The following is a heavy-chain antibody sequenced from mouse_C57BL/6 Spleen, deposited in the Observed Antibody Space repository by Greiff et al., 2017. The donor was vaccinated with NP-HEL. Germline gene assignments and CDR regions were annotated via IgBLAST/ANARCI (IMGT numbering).Heavy chain of an antibody. J-gene: IGHJ2*01. V-gene: IGHV1-66*01. D-gene: IGHD4-1*01. CDR3: ARKTLLGDFDY. Sequence: VKLVESGAELARPGASVKLSCKASGYTFTSYGISWVKQRPGQGLEWIGWIYPGSGNTKYNEKFKGKATLTADTSSSTAYMQLSSLTSEDSAVYYCARKTLLGDFDYWGQGTTLTVSS. CDR2: IYPGSGNT. CDR1: GYTFTSYG.